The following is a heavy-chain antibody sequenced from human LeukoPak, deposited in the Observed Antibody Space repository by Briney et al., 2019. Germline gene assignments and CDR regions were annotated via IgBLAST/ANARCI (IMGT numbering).Heavy chain of an antibody. V-gene: IGHV1-69*13. Sequence: SVKVSCKASGGTFSSYAISWVRQAPGQGLEWMGGIIPIFGTANYAQKFQGRVTITADESTSTAYMELRSLRSDDTAVYYCARYSGVVAPGYGLDVWGQGTTVIVSS. J-gene: IGHJ6*02. D-gene: IGHD3-3*01. CDR1: GGTFSSYA. CDR2: IIPIFGTA. CDR3: ARYSGVVAPGYGLDV.